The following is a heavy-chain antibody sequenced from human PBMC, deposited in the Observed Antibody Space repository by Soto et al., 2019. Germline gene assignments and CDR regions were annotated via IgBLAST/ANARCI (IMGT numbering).Heavy chain of an antibody. D-gene: IGHD1-26*01. V-gene: IGHV1-18*01. CDR3: ATDSASGSSAFDI. J-gene: IGHJ3*02. CDR1: GYTFTNYG. CDR2: ISAYNGNT. Sequence: ASVKVSCKASGYTFTNYGITWVRQAPGQGLEWMGWISAYNGNTHYTQRLQGRVTMTEDTSTNTAYMELSSLRSEDTAVYYCATDSASGSSAFDIWGQGTMVTVSS.